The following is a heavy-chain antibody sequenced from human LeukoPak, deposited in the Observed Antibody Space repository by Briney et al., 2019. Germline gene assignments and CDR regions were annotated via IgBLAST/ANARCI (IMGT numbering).Heavy chain of an antibody. V-gene: IGHV3-74*01. CDR2: IKSDGSST. J-gene: IGHJ4*02. CDR1: GFTFSSYW. D-gene: IGHD5-24*01. CDR3: VGGGRVSWLTYFDY. Sequence: GGSLRLSCAASGFTFSSYWMHWVRQAPGTGLVWVSRIKSDGSSTSYADSVKGRFTMSRDNAKNTLYLQMNSLTAEDTAVDYCVGGGRVSWLTYFDYWGQGSLVTVSS.